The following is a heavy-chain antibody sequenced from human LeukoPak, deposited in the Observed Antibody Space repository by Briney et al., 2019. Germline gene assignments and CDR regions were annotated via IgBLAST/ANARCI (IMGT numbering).Heavy chain of an antibody. Sequence: GRSLRLSCVASRFSFSTYGMHWVRQAPGKGLEWVATISYDGRDTYYADSVKGRFTISRDNSKNTLYLKLSSLRSEDTAVYYCANGFRSNASCLDNWGQGTLVTVSS. CDR3: ANGFRSNASCLDN. V-gene: IGHV3-30*18. CDR1: RFSFSTYG. CDR2: ISYDGRDT. D-gene: IGHD2-2*01. J-gene: IGHJ4*02.